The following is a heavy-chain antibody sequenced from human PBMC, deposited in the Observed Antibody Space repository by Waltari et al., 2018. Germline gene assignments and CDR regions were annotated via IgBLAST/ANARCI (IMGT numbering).Heavy chain of an antibody. J-gene: IGHJ4*02. CDR1: GISVRTYA. Sequence: QVHLVESGGGVVQPGKSLTLSCEVSGISVRTYAMHWVRQAPGKGLGWVAVFSFDGNNIYFADSVKGRFTITRDNSKNTLYLQMNSLTPEDTGIYYCARDGHSYFYGSWSDYWGQGTLVTVSS. D-gene: IGHD3-10*01. CDR3: ARDGHSYFYGSWSDY. V-gene: IGHV3-30*01. CDR2: FSFDGNNI.